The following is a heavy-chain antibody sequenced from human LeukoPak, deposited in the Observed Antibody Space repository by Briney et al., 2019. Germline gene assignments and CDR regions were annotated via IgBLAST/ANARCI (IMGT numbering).Heavy chain of an antibody. CDR3: ARDSSYSTAI. V-gene: IGHV3-74*01. CDR1: GFTFSIYW. CDR2: INSDGSYT. D-gene: IGHD3-22*01. J-gene: IGHJ3*02. Sequence: AGSLRLSCAASGFTFSIYWMHWVRQAPGKGLVWVSHINSDGSYTTYADSVKGRFTISRDNAKNTLYLQMNSLRAEDTAVYYCARDSSYSTAIWGQGTMVTVSS.